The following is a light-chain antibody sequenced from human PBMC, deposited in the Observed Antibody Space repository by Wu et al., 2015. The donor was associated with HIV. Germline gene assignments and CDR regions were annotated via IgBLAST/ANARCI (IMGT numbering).Light chain of an antibody. J-gene: IGKJ4*01. CDR2: GAS. Sequence: EFVLTQSPDTLSLSSGERATLSCRASQSVSSSYLAWYQQKPGQAPRLLIYGASSRATGIPDRFSGSGSGTDFTLTISRLEPEDFAVYYCQQYGSSPLTFGGGTKVEIK. CDR1: QSVSSSY. CDR3: QQYGSSPLT. V-gene: IGKV3-20*01.